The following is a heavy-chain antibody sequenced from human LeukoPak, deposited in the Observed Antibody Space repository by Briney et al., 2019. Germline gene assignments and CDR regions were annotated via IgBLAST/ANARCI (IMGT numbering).Heavy chain of an antibody. CDR3: ARGIEGTTNFDY. CDR2: IKQDGSDK. J-gene: IGHJ4*02. Sequence: GRSLRLSCAPSGFTISSYGMHWVRQAPGKGLEWVANIKQDGSDKNYVDSVKGRFTISRDNAKNSLYLQMNGLRAEDTAVYYCARGIEGTTNFDYWGQGTLVTVSS. D-gene: IGHD1-7*01. CDR1: GFTISSYG. V-gene: IGHV3-7*01.